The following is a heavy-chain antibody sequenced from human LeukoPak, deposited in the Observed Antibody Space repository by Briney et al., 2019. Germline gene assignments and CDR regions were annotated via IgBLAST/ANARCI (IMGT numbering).Heavy chain of an antibody. CDR3: VKDLDVSLTFDY. CDR2: ISSDGVAT. CDR1: GFTFSRCG. Sequence: GGSLRLSCSASGFTFSRCGMHWVRPAPGKGLEFVSAISSDGVATRYADSVKGRFTISRDDSKNILYLQMSSLRPEDAAVYYCVKDLDVSLTFDYWGQGTLVTVSS. J-gene: IGHJ4*02. V-gene: IGHV3-64D*06.